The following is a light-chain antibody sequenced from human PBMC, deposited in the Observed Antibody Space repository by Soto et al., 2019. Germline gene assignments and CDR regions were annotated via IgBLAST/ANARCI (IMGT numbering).Light chain of an antibody. CDR3: QQYGSSPFT. CDR2: GAS. V-gene: IGKV3-20*01. J-gene: IGKJ3*01. Sequence: EIVLTQSPGTLSSSPGERATLSCRASHSVSSSYLAWYQQKPGQAPRLLIYGASSRATGIPDRFSGSGSGTDFTLTISRLEPEDFAVYYCQQYGSSPFTFGPGTKVDIK. CDR1: HSVSSSY.